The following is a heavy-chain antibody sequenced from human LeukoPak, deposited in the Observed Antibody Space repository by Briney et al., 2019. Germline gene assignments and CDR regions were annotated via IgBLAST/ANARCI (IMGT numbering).Heavy chain of an antibody. V-gene: IGHV3-30*02. D-gene: IGHD1-1*01. J-gene: IGHJ4*02. CDR2: IRYDGSNK. Sequence: GGSLRLSCAASGFTFSSYGMHWVRQAPGKGLEWVAFIRYDGSNKYYADSVKGRFTISRDNSKNTLYLQMNSLRAEDTAVYYCAKALKPVQLKRLYDYWGQGTLVTVSS. CDR3: AKALKPVQLKRLYDY. CDR1: GFTFSSYG.